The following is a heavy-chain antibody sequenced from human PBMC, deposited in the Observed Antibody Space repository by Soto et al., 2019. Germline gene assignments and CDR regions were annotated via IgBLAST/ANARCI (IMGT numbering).Heavy chain of an antibody. CDR1: GGSFSGYY. CDR2: INHSGST. Sequence: SETLSLTCAVYGGSFSGYYWSWIRQPPGKGLEWIGEINHSGSTNYNPSLKSRVTISVDTSKIQFSLKLSSVTAADTAVYYCARVYDFWSGYSLPYFDYWGQGTLVTVSS. J-gene: IGHJ4*02. D-gene: IGHD3-3*01. V-gene: IGHV4-34*01. CDR3: ARVYDFWSGYSLPYFDY.